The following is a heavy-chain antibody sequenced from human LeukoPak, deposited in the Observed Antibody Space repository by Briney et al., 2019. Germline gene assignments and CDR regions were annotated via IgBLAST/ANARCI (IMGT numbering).Heavy chain of an antibody. Sequence: SGTLSLTCAVYGGSFSGYYWSWIRQPPGKGLEWIGEINHSGSTNYNPSLKSRVTISVDTSKNQFSLKLSSVTAAGTAVYYCARGQLFGWFDPWGQGTLVTVSS. J-gene: IGHJ5*02. CDR2: INHSGST. CDR3: ARGQLFGWFDP. CDR1: GGSFSGYY. D-gene: IGHD3-10*01. V-gene: IGHV4-34*01.